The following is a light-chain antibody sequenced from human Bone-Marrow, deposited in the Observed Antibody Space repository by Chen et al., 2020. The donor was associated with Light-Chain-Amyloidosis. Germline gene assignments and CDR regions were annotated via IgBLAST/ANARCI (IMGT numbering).Light chain of an antibody. CDR3: QQRSSWPPT. CDR2: DAT. J-gene: IGKJ2*01. Sequence: EVVLSQSPATLSLSPGERATLSCRASQSVGAYLAWYQHKPGLAPRLLIYDATDRATGIPARFSGSGSGTDFTLTISSLVPEDFATYFCQQRSSWPPTFGLGTKLEIK. V-gene: IGKV3-11*01. CDR1: QSVGAY.